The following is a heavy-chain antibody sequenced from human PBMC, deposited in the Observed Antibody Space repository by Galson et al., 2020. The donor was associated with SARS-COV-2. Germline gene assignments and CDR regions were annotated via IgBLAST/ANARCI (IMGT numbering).Heavy chain of an antibody. J-gene: IGHJ3*02. V-gene: IGHV4-30-2*01. CDR2: NSPSAST. Sequence: SQTPSLTCSVSGTSISSGTYSWNWIRQPPGKRLERIWDNSPSASTYYNPSLKSRVTISGDRSKNQFSLRLSSVTAADTTVYYCAGLHYGEYAPEAFDIWGQGTRVTV. CDR1: GTSISSGTYS. CDR3: AGLHYGEYAPEAFDI. D-gene: IGHD4-17*01.